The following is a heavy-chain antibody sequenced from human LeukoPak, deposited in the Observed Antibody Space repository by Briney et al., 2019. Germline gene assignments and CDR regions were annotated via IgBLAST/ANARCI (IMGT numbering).Heavy chain of an antibody. CDR3: AKSHGYSYGFDY. Sequence: PGGSLRLSCVASGFILSSYTMDWVRQTPGKGLEWVAVISYDGSNKYYADSVKGRFTISRDNSKNTLYLQMNSLRAEDTAVYYCAKSHGYSYGFDYWGQGTLVTVSS. D-gene: IGHD5-18*01. CDR2: ISYDGSNK. J-gene: IGHJ4*02. V-gene: IGHV3-30*04. CDR1: GFILSSYT.